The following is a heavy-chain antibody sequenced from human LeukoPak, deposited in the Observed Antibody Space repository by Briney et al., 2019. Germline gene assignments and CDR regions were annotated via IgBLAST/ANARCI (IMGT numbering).Heavy chain of an antibody. Sequence: SETLSLTRTVSGGSISSYYWSWIRQPPGKGLEWIGYIYYTGSTSYNPSLKSRVTISVDTSKNQFSSKLSSVTAADTAVYYCARGTMMVGPWGQGTLVTVSS. CDR1: GGSISSYY. CDR3: ARGTMMVGP. D-gene: IGHD3-22*01. J-gene: IGHJ5*02. CDR2: IYYTGST. V-gene: IGHV4-59*01.